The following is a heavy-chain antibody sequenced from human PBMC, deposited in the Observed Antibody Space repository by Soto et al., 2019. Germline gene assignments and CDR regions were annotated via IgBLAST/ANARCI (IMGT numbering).Heavy chain of an antibody. CDR3: ARLFRVGAGYYGRDV. D-gene: IGHD1-26*01. Sequence: SETLSLTCTVSGGSISSSSYYWGWIRQPPGKGLEWIGSIYYSGSTYYNPSLKSRVTISVDTSKNQFSLKLSSVTAADTAVYYCARLFRVGAGYYGRDVWGQGTTVTVSS. V-gene: IGHV4-39*01. CDR1: GGSISSSSYY. CDR2: IYYSGST. J-gene: IGHJ6*02.